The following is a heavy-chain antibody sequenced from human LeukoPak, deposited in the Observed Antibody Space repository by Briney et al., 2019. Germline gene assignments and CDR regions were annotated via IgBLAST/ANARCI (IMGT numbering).Heavy chain of an antibody. Sequence: GGSLRLSCAASGFTFSSYAMSWVRQAPGKGLEWVSAISGSGGSTYYADSVKGWFTISRDNSKNTLYLQMNSLRAEDTAIYYCAKDFHYYDSSGYYWDAFDIWGQGTMLTVSS. CDR1: GFTFSSYA. V-gene: IGHV3-23*01. D-gene: IGHD3-22*01. J-gene: IGHJ3*02. CDR3: AKDFHYYDSSGYYWDAFDI. CDR2: ISGSGGST.